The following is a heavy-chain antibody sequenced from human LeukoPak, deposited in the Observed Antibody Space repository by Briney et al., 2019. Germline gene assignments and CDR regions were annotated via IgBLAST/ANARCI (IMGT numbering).Heavy chain of an antibody. J-gene: IGHJ6*03. CDR1: AGSISSGDYY. CDR3: ARGLQLWLPSYYYYMDV. V-gene: IGHV4-30-4*08. Sequence: SETLSLTCTVSAGSISSGDYYWSWIRQPPGKGLEGFGYIYYSGSTYYNPSLKSRVTISVDTSKNQFSLKLSSVTAADTAVYYCARGLQLWLPSYYYYMDVWGKGTTVTVSS. D-gene: IGHD5-18*01. CDR2: IYYSGST.